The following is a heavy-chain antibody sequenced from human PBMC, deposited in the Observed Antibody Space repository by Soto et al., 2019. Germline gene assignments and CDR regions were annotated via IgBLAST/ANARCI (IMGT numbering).Heavy chain of an antibody. V-gene: IGHV2-5*02. CDR3: AHRGYMYGNWDHGYFDY. CDR2: IYWDDDK. D-gene: IGHD7-27*01. J-gene: IGHJ4*02. CDR1: GFSLTTSGVG. Sequence: QITLKESGPTRVKPTQTLALTCTFSGFSLTTSGVGVGWIRKAPGKALEWLAVIYWDDDKRYNPSLKNRLTITKXTSLNXXVLLMADMDPVDTATYFCAHRGYMYGNWDHGYFDYWGQGTLVTVSS.